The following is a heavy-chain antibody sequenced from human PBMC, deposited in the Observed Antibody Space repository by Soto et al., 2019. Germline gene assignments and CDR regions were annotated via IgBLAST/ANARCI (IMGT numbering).Heavy chain of an antibody. CDR3: AKLIVGATVFDY. D-gene: IGHD1-26*01. CDR1: GFTFSSYG. J-gene: IGHJ4*02. Sequence: PGGSLRLSCAASGFTFSSYGMHWVRQAPGKGLEWVAVISYGGSNKYYADSVKGRFTISRDNSKNTLYLQMNSLRAEDTAVYYCAKLIVGATVFDYWGQGT. CDR2: ISYGGSNK. V-gene: IGHV3-30*18.